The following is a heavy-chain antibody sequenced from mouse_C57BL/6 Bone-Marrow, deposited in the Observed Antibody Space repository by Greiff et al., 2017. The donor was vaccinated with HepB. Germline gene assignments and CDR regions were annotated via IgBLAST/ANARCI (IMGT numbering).Heavy chain of an antibody. CDR1: GFTFSSYA. CDR3: TRDRGYYYGSSFDY. J-gene: IGHJ2*01. Sequence: DVMLVESGEGLVKPGGSLKLSCAASGFTFSSYAMSWVRQTPEKRLEWVAYISSGGDYIYYADTVKGRFTISRDNARNTLYLEMSSLKSEDTAMYYCTRDRGYYYGSSFDYWGQGTTLTVSS. V-gene: IGHV5-9-1*02. D-gene: IGHD1-1*01. CDR2: ISSGGDYI.